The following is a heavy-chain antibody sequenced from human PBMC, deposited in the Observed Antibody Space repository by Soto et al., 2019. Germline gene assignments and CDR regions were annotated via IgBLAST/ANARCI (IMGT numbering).Heavy chain of an antibody. CDR1: GFAFRNYW. D-gene: IGHD1-26*01. V-gene: IGHV3-7*02. CDR3: ARITRLTEPGY. CDR2: IKQDGSEK. J-gene: IGHJ4*02. Sequence: EVHLVESGGGLVQPGGSLRLSCAASGFAFRNYWVGWVGQAPGKGLEGVANIKQDGSEKYYVDSVKGRFTISRDNPKKSLYLQMNSLRAEDTAVYYCARITRLTEPGYWGQGTLVTVSS.